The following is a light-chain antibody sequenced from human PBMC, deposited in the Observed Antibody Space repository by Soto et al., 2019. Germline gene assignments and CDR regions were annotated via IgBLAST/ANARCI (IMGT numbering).Light chain of an antibody. Sequence: QSVLTQPPSASGTPGQRVTISCSGRSSNIGRNTANWYQQLPGTAPKVLIYRNNQRPSGVPDRISGSKSGTAASLAISGLQSEDEADYYCAAWDDSLNVVVFGGGTKLTVL. CDR3: AAWDDSLNVVV. CDR2: RNN. J-gene: IGLJ2*01. V-gene: IGLV1-44*01. CDR1: SSNIGRNT.